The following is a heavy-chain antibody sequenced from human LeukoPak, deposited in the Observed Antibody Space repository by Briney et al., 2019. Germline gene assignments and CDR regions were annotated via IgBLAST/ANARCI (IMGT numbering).Heavy chain of an antibody. Sequence: GRSLRLSCAASSGFTFSSYGMNWVRQAPGKGLEWVAVISYDGSNKNYADSVKGRFTISRDNSKNTLYLQMNSLRAEDTAVYYCAKNLVDCSTSCYDGYWGQGTLVTVSS. CDR3: AKNLVDCSTSCYDGY. D-gene: IGHD2-2*01. CDR2: ISYDGSNK. CDR1: GFTFSSYG. J-gene: IGHJ4*02. V-gene: IGHV3-30*18.